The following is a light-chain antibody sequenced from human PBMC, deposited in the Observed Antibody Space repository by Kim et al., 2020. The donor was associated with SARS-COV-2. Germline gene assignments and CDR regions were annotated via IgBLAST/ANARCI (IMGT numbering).Light chain of an antibody. V-gene: IGLV3-19*01. CDR3: NSRDSRGNPI. CDR2: GKN. CDR1: SLRSYY. J-gene: IGLJ1*01. Sequence: SSELTQDPAVSVALGQTVRITCQGDSLRSYYASWYQQKPGQAPVLVIYGKNNRPSGIPDRFSGSSSGNTASLTITGAQADDEADYYCNSRDSRGNPIFGT.